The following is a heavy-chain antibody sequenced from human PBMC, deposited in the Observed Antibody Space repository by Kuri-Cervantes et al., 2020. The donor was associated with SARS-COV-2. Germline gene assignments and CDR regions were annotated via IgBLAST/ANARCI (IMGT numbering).Heavy chain of an antibody. D-gene: IGHD3-22*01. V-gene: IGHV4-30-2*01. CDR3: ARDREGSYYDSSGYYYGPFLFDY. Sequence: SETLSLTCAVSGGSISSGGYSWSWIRQPPGKGLEWIGYIYHSGSTYYNPSLKSRVTISVDRSKNQFSLKLSSVTAADTAVYYCARDREGSYYDSSGYYYGPFLFDYWGQGTLVTVSS. CDR1: GGSISSGGYS. CDR2: IYHSGST. J-gene: IGHJ4*02.